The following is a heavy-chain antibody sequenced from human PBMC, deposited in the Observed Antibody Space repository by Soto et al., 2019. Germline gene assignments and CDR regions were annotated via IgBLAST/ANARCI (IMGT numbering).Heavy chain of an antibody. CDR3: ARYSSSWYWFDP. J-gene: IGHJ5*02. CDR1: GGTFSSYA. D-gene: IGHD6-13*01. Sequence: SVKVSCKASGGTFSSYAISWVRQAPGQGLEWTGGIIPIFGTANYAQKFQGRVTITADESTSTAYMELSSLRSEDTAVYYCARYSSSWYWFDPWGQGTLVTVSS. CDR2: IIPIFGTA. V-gene: IGHV1-69*13.